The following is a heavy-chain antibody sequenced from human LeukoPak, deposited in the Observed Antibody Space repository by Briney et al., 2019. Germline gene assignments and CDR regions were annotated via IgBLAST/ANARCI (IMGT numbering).Heavy chain of an antibody. D-gene: IGHD6-19*01. CDR1: GFTFSSYG. CDR3: AKTTTGYSSGRFPGWPVDY. V-gene: IGHV3-33*06. J-gene: IGHJ4*02. Sequence: LGGSLRLSCAASGFTFSSYGMHWVRQAPGKGLEWVAVIWNDGINKYYADSVKGRFTISRDNSKNTLYLQMNSLRAEDTAVYYCAKTTTGYSSGRFPGWPVDYWGQGTLVTVSS. CDR2: IWNDGINK.